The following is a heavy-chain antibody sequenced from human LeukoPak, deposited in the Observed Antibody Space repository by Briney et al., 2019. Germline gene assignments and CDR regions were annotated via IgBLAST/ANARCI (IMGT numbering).Heavy chain of an antibody. J-gene: IGHJ3*02. Sequence: GGSLRLSCAASGFSFENYNMNWVRQAPGKGLEWVAYINVITGYIYYADSLKGRFTISRDNAKKSLFLEMNSLRVEDTAVYYCARDRSGSSSVDDALDIWGQGIMVTVSS. V-gene: IGHV3-21*01. CDR2: INVITGYI. CDR3: ARDRSGSSSVDDALDI. D-gene: IGHD3-10*01. CDR1: GFSFENYN.